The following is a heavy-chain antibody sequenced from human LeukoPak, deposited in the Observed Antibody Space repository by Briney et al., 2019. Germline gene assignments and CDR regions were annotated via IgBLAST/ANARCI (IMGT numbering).Heavy chain of an antibody. CDR3: ARGTSSWRNGMDV. CDR2: INSDERST. Sequence: GGSLRLSCAASGFTFSNYWIHWVRQGSGEGLVWVSRINSDERSTSYADSVKGRFTISRDNAKNTLYLQMNSLRAEDTAVYYCARGTSSWRNGMDVWGQGTTVTVSS. J-gene: IGHJ6*02. D-gene: IGHD6-13*01. V-gene: IGHV3-74*01. CDR1: GFTFSNYW.